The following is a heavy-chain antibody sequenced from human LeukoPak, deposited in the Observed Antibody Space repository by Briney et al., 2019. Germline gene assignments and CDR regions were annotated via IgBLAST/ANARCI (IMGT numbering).Heavy chain of an antibody. D-gene: IGHD3-3*01. CDR3: ARDTDFWSGYSGAFDI. Sequence: GRSLRLSCAASGFTFSSYAMHWVRQAPGKGLEWVAVISYDGSNKYYADSVKGRFTISRDNSKNTLYLQMNSPRAEDTAVYYCARDTDFWSGYSGAFDIWGQGTMVTVSS. J-gene: IGHJ3*02. CDR2: ISYDGSNK. CDR1: GFTFSSYA. V-gene: IGHV3-30-3*01.